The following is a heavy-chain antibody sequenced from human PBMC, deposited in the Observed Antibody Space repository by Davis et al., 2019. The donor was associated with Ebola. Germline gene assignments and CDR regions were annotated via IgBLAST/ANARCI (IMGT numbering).Heavy chain of an antibody. V-gene: IGHV4-61*08. Sequence: PGGSLRLSCTVSGGSISSGGYYWSWIRQHPGKGLEWIGYIYYSGSTNYNPSLKSRVTISVDTSKNQFSLKLSSVTAADTAVYYCARDDYGGNYFDYWGQGTLVTVSS. CDR2: IYYSGST. CDR3: ARDDYGGNYFDY. J-gene: IGHJ4*02. D-gene: IGHD4-23*01. CDR1: GGSISSGGYY.